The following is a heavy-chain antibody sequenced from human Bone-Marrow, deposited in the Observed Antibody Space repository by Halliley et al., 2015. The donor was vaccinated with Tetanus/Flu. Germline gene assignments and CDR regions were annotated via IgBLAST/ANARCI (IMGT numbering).Heavy chain of an antibody. J-gene: IGHJ4*02. D-gene: IGHD1-1*01. CDR3: ARDPHPTAGTTGDY. V-gene: IGHV4-59*01. CDR1: GGSINSYS. CDR2: IYDSGNTNYNPSLSGNT. Sequence: TLSLTCTVSGGSINSYSWNWIRQSPGKGLEWIGYIYDSGNTNYNPSLSGNTNYNPSLKSRVTISLDTSNNQFSLNLSSVTADDTAVYFCARDPHPTAGTTGDYWGQGTLVTVSS.